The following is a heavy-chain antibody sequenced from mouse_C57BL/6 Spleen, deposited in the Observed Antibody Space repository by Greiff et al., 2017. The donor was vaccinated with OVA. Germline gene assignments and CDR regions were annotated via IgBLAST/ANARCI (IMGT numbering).Heavy chain of an antibody. J-gene: IGHJ1*03. V-gene: IGHV2-2*01. D-gene: IGHD1-1*01. CDR3: ARSPLYYYGSSPDFDV. Sequence: QVQLQQSGPGLVQPSQSLSITCTVSGFSLTSYGVHWVRQSPGKGLEWLGVIWSGGSTDYNAAFISRLSISKDNSKSQVFFKMNSLQADDTAIYYCARSPLYYYGSSPDFDVWGTGTTVTVSS. CDR2: IWSGGST. CDR1: GFSLTSYG.